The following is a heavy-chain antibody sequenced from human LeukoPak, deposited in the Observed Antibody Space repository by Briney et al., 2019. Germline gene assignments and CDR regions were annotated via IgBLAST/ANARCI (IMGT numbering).Heavy chain of an antibody. CDR2: VDPEDGET. CDR3: ATIGSCGYRRFDY. CDR1: GYTFTDYY. V-gene: IGHV1-69-2*01. Sequence: GASVKVSCKVSGYTFTDYYMHWVQQAPGKGLEWMGLVDPEDGETIYAEKFQGRVTITADTSTDTAYMELSSLRSEDTAVYYCATIGSCGYRRFDYWGQGTLVTVSS. D-gene: IGHD3-16*01. J-gene: IGHJ4*02.